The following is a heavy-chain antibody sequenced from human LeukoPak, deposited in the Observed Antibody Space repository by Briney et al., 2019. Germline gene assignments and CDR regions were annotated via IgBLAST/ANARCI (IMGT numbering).Heavy chain of an antibody. J-gene: IGHJ4*02. V-gene: IGHV3-73*01. CDR2: IRSKANSYAT. Sequence: LPGGSLRLSCAASGFTFSGSAMHWVRQASGKGLEWVGRIRSKANSYATAYAVSVKGRFTISRDDSKNTAYLQMNSLKTEDTAVYYCTRKANYDSSDYGYEFDYWGQGTLVTVSS. D-gene: IGHD3-22*01. CDR3: TRKANYDSSDYGYEFDY. CDR1: GFTFSGSA.